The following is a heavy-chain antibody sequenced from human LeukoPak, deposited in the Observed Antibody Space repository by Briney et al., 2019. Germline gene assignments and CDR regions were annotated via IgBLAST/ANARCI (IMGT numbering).Heavy chain of an antibody. CDR1: GFTFSSYR. V-gene: IGHV3-21*01. J-gene: IGHJ3*02. D-gene: IGHD5-18*01. CDR3: ARRPDTDAFDI. Sequence: AGGSLRLSCAASGFTFSSYRMNWVRQAPGKGLEWVSSISSSSSYIYYADSVKGRFTISRDNAKNSLYLQMNSLRAEDTAVYYCARRPDTDAFDIWGQGTMVTVSS. CDR2: ISSSSSYI.